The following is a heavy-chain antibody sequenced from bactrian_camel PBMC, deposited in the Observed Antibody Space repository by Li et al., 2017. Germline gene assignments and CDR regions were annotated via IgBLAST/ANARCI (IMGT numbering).Heavy chain of an antibody. CDR1: GFTFSSSA. Sequence: VQLVESGGGLVQPGGSLRLSCAASGFTFSSSAMSWVRRAPGKGLEWVSDINAYDVTYYADSVKGRFTISRDNAENTMYLQMNSLKSEDTALYYCATTMIGLYYNDYVIPFASWGQGTQVTVS. CDR3: ATTMIGLYYNDYVIPFAS. CDR2: INAYDVT. V-gene: IGHV3S10*01. J-gene: IGHJ6*01. D-gene: IGHD4*01.